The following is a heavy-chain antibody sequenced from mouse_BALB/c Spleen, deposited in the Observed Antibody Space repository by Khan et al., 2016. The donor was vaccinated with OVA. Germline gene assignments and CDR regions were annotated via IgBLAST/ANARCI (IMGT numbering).Heavy chain of an antibody. CDR3: VNHGSSSAWFTY. D-gene: IGHD1-1*01. Sequence: QVQLKESGAELAKPGASVKMSCKASGYTFTSYWMHWVKQRPGQGLEWIGYINPSTGYTEYNQRFKDKATLTADKSSSTAYMQLSSLTSEDSAVYYCVNHGSSSAWFTYGGQGTLVTVSA. CDR1: GYTFTSYW. V-gene: IGHV1-7*01. CDR2: INPSTGYT. J-gene: IGHJ3*01.